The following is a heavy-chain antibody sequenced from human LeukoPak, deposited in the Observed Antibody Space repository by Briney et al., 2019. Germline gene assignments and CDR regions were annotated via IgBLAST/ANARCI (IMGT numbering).Heavy chain of an antibody. CDR2: INHSGGT. Sequence: SETLSLTCGVYGGSFSGYFWSWIRQPPGKGLEWIGEINHSGGTNYNPSLKTRVTISVDTSKNQFSLKLSSVTAADTAVYYCARRLLGYCSGGSCYSGYFQHWGQGTLVTVSS. CDR3: ARRLLGYCSGGSCYSGYFQH. CDR1: GGSFSGYF. J-gene: IGHJ1*01. V-gene: IGHV4-34*01. D-gene: IGHD2-15*01.